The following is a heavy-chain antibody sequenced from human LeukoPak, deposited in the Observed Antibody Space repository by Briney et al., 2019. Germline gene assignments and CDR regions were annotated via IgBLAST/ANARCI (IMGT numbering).Heavy chain of an antibody. CDR3: ARRGVRGVISDYYYYMDV. V-gene: IGHV4-4*07. J-gene: IGHJ6*03. CDR2: IYTSGST. D-gene: IGHD3-10*01. Sequence: SETLSLTCTVSGGSISSYYWSWIRQPAGKGLEWIGRIYTSGSTNYNPSLKSRVTMSVDTSKNQFSLKLSSVTAADTAVYYCARRGVRGVISDYYYYMDVWGKGTTVTISS. CDR1: GGSISSYY.